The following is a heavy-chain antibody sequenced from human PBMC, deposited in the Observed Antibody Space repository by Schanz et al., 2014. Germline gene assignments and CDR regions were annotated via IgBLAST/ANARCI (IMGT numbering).Heavy chain of an antibody. CDR2: FIPILDVG. CDR3: ARGTMPGTFDI. CDR1: GYTFTSDS. Sequence: QVQLVQSGTQVKKPGASVKVSCKASGYTFTSDSMHWVRQAPGQGLEWVGRFIPILDVGNYAQQFQGRVTFTADKSTSTAYMELSSLRYEDTALYYCARGTMPGTFDIWGQGTMVTVSS. J-gene: IGHJ3*02. D-gene: IGHD2-2*01. V-gene: IGHV1-69*09.